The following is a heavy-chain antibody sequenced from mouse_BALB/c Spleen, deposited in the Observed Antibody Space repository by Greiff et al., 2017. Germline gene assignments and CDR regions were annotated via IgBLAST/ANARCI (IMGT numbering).Heavy chain of an antibody. CDR1: GFTFSSYA. D-gene: IGHD2-3*01. CDR3: ARDRYEYYAMDY. CDR2: ISSGGSYT. J-gene: IGHJ4*01. V-gene: IGHV5-9-4*01. Sequence: EVQRVESGGGLVKPGGSLKLSCAASGFTFSSYAMSWVRQSPEKRLEWVAEISSGGSYTYYPDTVTGRFTISRDNAKNTLYLEMSSLRSEDTAMYYCARDRYEYYAMDYWGQGTSVTVSS.